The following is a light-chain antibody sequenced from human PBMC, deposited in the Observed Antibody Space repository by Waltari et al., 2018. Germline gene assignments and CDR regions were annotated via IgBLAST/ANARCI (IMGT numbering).Light chain of an antibody. V-gene: IGKV1-5*03. Sequence: DIQMTQSPSTLSASVGDRVTITFRASQITSTWLAWYQQKPGKAPKLLIYKASSLESGVPSRFSGSGSGTEFTLTISSLQPDDFATYYCQQYNSYPYTFGQGTKLEIK. CDR2: KAS. J-gene: IGKJ2*01. CDR1: QITSTW. CDR3: QQYNSYPYT.